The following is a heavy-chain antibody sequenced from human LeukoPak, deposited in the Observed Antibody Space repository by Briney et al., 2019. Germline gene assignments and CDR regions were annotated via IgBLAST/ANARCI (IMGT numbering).Heavy chain of an antibody. CDR1: GGTFSSYA. Sequence: GASVKVSCKASGGTFSSYAISWVREAPGQGLEWMGGIIPIFGTANYAQKFQGRVTISTDESTSTAYMELSSLRSDDTAVYYCARDSGGYSSSFLDYWRQGTLVTDSP. D-gene: IGHD6-13*01. V-gene: IGHV1-69*05. CDR3: ARDSGGYSSSFLDY. CDR2: IIPIFGTA. J-gene: IGHJ4*02.